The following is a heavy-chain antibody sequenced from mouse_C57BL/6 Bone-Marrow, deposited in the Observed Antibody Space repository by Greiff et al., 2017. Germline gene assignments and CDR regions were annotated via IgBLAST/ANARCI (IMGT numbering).Heavy chain of an antibody. CDR2: IDPSDSET. J-gene: IGHJ1*03. CDR1: GYTFTSYW. V-gene: IGHV1-52*01. CDR3: ARGYYYSSPRYFDV. Sequence: QVQLQQPGAELVRPGSSVKLSCKASGYTFTSYWMHWVKQRPIQGLEWIGNIDPSDSETHYNQKFKDKATLTVDKSSSTAYMQLSSLTSEDSAVYYCARGYYYSSPRYFDVWGTGTTVTVSS. D-gene: IGHD2-5*01.